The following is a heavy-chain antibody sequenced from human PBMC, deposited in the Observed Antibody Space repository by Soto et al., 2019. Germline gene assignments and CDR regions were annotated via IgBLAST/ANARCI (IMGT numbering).Heavy chain of an antibody. CDR2: ISSSGSHK. CDR1: GITFSNYY. J-gene: IGHJ4*02. D-gene: IGHD3-16*01. V-gene: IGHV3-21*01. CDR3: VGTSYILDY. Sequence: EEQLVESGGGLVEPGGSLRLSCAASGITFSNYYMNWIRQAPGKGLEWVSSISSSGSHKFYADFVQGRFTISRDNAGNSLYLQMNSLRDEDTALYYCVGTSYILDYWGQGTRVTVSS.